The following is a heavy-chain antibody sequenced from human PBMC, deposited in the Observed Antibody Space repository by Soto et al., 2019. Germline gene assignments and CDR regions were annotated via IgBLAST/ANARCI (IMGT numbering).Heavy chain of an antibody. CDR1: GYTFTCYG. D-gene: IGHD6-13*01. CDR2: ISAYNGNT. Sequence: QVQLVQSGAEVKKPGASVKVSCKASGYTFTCYGISWVRQDPGQGLDLMGWISAYNGNTNSAQKLQGRVTMTTDTSTSTAYMELRRLRSDATAVYNCARESSSSCHDNRGQATLITFYS. J-gene: IGHJ4*02. V-gene: IGHV1-18*01. CDR3: ARESSSSCHDN.